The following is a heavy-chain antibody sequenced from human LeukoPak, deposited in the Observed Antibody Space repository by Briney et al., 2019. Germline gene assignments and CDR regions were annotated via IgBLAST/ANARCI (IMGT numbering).Heavy chain of an antibody. CDR1: GFTFSSYA. D-gene: IGHD5-18*01. J-gene: IGHJ4*02. CDR3: ARDRWGYSYGGF. Sequence: GGSLRLSCAASGFTFSSYAMSWVRQAPGKGLEWVSAISGSGGSTYHADSVKGRFTISRDNSKNTLYLQMNSLRAEDTGVYYCARDRWGYSYGGFWGQGTLVTVSS. CDR2: ISGSGGST. V-gene: IGHV3-23*01.